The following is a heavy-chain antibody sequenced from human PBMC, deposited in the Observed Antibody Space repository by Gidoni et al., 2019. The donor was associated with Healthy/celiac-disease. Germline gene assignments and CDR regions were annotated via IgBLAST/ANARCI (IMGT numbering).Heavy chain of an antibody. CDR1: GGTFSSYA. V-gene: IGHV1-69*01. CDR3: ARRANDYGDYGFYVWDH. Sequence: QVQLVQSGAEVKKPGSSVKVSCKASGGTFSSYAISWVRQAPGQGLEWMGGIIPIFGTANYAQKFQGRVTITADESTSTAYMELSSLRSEDTAVYYCARRANDYGDYGFYVWDHWGQGTLVTVSS. J-gene: IGHJ4*02. D-gene: IGHD4-17*01. CDR2: IIPIFGTA.